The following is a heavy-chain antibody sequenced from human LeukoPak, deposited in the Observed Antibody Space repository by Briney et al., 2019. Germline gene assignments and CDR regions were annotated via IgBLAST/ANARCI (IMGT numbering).Heavy chain of an antibody. V-gene: IGHV4-59*01. J-gene: IGHJ4*02. D-gene: IGHD5-18*01. Sequence: PSETLSLTCTVSGGSISSYYWSWIRQPPGKGLEWIGYIYYSGSTNYNPSLKSRVTISVGTSKNQFSLKLSSVTAADTAVYYCARDSDGLFDYWGQGTLVTVSS. CDR3: ARDSDGLFDY. CDR1: GGSISSYY. CDR2: IYYSGST.